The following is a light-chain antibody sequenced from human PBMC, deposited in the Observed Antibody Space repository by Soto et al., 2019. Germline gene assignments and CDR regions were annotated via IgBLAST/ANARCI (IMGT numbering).Light chain of an antibody. V-gene: IGLV2-8*01. CDR2: EVS. Sequence: QSALTQPPSASGSPGQSVTISCTGTSSDVGGYNYVSWHQQHPGKAPKLMIYEVSKRPSGVPDRFSGSKSGNTASLTVSGLQAEDEADYYCSSYAGSSFYVFGTGTQLTV. CDR1: SSDVGGYNY. CDR3: SSYAGSSFYV. J-gene: IGLJ1*01.